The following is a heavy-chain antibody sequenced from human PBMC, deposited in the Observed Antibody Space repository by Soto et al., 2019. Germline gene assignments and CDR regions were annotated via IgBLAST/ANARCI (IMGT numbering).Heavy chain of an antibody. D-gene: IGHD5-12*01. V-gene: IGHV3-7*01. J-gene: IGHJ4*02. CDR2: IKQDGTEK. CDR1: GFTFRNYW. CDR3: ASVAI. Sequence: TGGSLRLSCAASGFTFRNYWMSWVRQAPGKGLEWVANIKQDGTEKNYVDSVRGRFTISRDNAKNSLDLQMNSLTAEDTAVYYCASVAIWGQGTLVTVSS.